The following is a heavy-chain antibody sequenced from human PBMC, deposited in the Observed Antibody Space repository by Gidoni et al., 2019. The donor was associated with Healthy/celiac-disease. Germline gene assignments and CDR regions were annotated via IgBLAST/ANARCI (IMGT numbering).Heavy chain of an antibody. CDR2: MNPNSGNT. Sequence: QVQLVQSGAELKKPGASVKVSCKATGYTFTSYAINWVRQATGQGLEWMGWMNPNSGNTGYAQKFQGRVTMTRNTSISTAYMELSSLRSEDTAVYYCERTVDTIFGVGWGAFDIWGQGTMVTVSS. V-gene: IGHV1-8*01. CDR3: ERTVDTIFGVGWGAFDI. J-gene: IGHJ3*02. D-gene: IGHD3-3*01. CDR1: GYTFTSYA.